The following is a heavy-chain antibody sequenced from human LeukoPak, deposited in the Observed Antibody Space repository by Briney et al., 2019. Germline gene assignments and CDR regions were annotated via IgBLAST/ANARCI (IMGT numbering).Heavy chain of an antibody. Sequence: GGSLRLSCAASGFTFSGFGMHWVRQAPGKGLEWVAVIWYDGSNKYYADSVKGRFTISRDNPKNTLYVQMNSLRAEDTAVYYRARGRGADYGGNSGYFDYWGQGTLVTVFS. CDR1: GFTFSGFG. CDR2: IWYDGSNK. CDR3: ARGRGADYGGNSGYFDY. D-gene: IGHD4-23*01. V-gene: IGHV3-33*01. J-gene: IGHJ4*02.